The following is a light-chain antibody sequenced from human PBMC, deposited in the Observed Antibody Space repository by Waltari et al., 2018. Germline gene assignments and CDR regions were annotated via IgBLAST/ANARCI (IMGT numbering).Light chain of an antibody. CDR2: KGT. V-gene: IGLV8-61*01. J-gene: IGLJ3*02. CDR1: SSSAPTPSS. CDR3: SLYMGSGIWV. Sequence: QTVVTQEPSWSVSPGGTVTLAGAFTSSSAPTPSSPPWYQQTPGQPPRTLVYKGTSRSSGVPDRFSGSVLGNTVALTITGAQADDESNYYCSLYMGSGIWVFGGGTKLTVL.